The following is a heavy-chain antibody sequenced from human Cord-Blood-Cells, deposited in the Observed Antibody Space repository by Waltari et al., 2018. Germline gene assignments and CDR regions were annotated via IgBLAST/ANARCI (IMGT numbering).Heavy chain of an antibody. Sequence: QVQLQESGPGLVKPSETLSLTCTVSGGSISSYYWSWIRQPPGKGLALIGYIYYSGSTNYNPSLKSRVTISVDTSKNQFSLKLSSVTAADTAVYYCARRNDFWSGYYYYYYMDVWGKGTTVTVSS. D-gene: IGHD3-3*01. CDR3: ARRNDFWSGYYYYYYMDV. CDR1: GGSISSYY. V-gene: IGHV4-59*01. CDR2: IYYSGST. J-gene: IGHJ6*03.